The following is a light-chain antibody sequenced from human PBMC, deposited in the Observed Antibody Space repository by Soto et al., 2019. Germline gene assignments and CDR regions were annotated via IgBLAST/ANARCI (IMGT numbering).Light chain of an antibody. V-gene: IGKV1-39*01. J-gene: IGKJ1*01. CDR1: QHISDY. Sequence: DIQMTQSPSSLSASVGDRVTITCRASQHISDYINWYQQKPGRSPKLLIYAQSNLQSGVPSRFTGSRSVTAFTLTITSLQVEDFATYYCQQSYSAPQTFGQGTKVDIK. CDR3: QQSYSAPQT. CDR2: AQS.